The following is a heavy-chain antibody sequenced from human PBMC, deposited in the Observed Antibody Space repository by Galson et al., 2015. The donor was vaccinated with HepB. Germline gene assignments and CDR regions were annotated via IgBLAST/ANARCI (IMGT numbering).Heavy chain of an antibody. V-gene: IGHV3-30*02. CDR3: ANNMEGDIVANPYDY. D-gene: IGHD5-12*01. Sequence: SLRLSCAASGFTFSSYGMHWVRQAPGKGLEWVAFIRYDGSNKYYADSVKGRFTISRDNSKNTLYLQMNSLRAEDTAVYYCANNMEGDIVANPYDYWGQGTLVTVSS. CDR1: GFTFSSYG. CDR2: IRYDGSNK. J-gene: IGHJ4*02.